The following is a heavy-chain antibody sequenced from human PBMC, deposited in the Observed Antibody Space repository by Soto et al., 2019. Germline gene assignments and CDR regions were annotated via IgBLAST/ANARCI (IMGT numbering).Heavy chain of an antibody. CDR3: ARHHGPTTSENWFDP. CDR2: ISTYSGDT. J-gene: IGHJ5*02. D-gene: IGHD5-12*01. Sequence: ASVKVSCKASGYTFFTYDISWVRQAPGQGLEWMGWISTYSGDTKYAQKFQGRVAMTTDTSTTTAYLELRSLRSDDTAVYYCARHHGPTTSENWFDPWGQGTLVTVSS. V-gene: IGHV1-18*01. CDR1: GYTFFTYD.